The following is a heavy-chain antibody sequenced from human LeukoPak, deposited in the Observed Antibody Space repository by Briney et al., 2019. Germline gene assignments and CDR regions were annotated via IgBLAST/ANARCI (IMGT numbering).Heavy chain of an antibody. V-gene: IGHV3-23*01. CDR3: ARDRHGMAV. J-gene: IGHJ6*02. CDR2: ITGGGGST. Sequence: GGSLRLSCAASGFTFSSYAMTWVRQAPGKGLEWVSAITGGGGSTYYADSVRGRFTVSRDNSKSTLYLQMNSLRVEDTAVYYCARDRHGMAVWGQGTTVVVSS. CDR1: GFTFSSYA.